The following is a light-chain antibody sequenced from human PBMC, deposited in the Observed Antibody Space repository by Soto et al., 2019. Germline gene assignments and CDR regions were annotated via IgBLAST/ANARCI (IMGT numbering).Light chain of an antibody. CDR3: GTWDSSLSGV. CDR2: ENN. V-gene: IGLV1-51*02. CDR1: SSNIGNNY. J-gene: IGLJ3*02. Sequence: SVLTQPPSVSAAPGQKVTISCSGSSSNIGNNYVSWYQQLPGTAPKLLIYENNKRPSGIPDRFSGSKSGTSATLGITGLQTGDEADYYCGTWDSSLSGVFGGGTKLTVL.